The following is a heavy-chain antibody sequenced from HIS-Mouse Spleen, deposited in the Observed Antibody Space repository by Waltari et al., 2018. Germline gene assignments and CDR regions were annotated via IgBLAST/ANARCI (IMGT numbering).Heavy chain of an antibody. D-gene: IGHD1-7*01. CDR2: INHSGST. V-gene: IGHV4-34*01. CDR3: AGYNWNYGTDY. J-gene: IGHJ4*02. Sequence: QVQLQQWGAGLLKPSETLSLTCAVYGGSFSGYYWSWIRPPPGKGLEVVGEINHSGSTNYNPSLKSRVTISVDTSKNQFSLKLSSVTAADTAVYYCAGYNWNYGTDYWGQGTLVTVSS. CDR1: GGSFSGYY.